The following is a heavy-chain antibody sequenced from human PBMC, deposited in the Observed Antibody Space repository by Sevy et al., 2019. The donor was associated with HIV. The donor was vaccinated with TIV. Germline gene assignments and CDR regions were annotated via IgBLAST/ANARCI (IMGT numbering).Heavy chain of an antibody. Sequence: GGSLRLSCAASGFTFSSYAMHWVRQAPGKGLEWVAVISYDGSNKYYADSVKGRFTISRDNSKNTLYLQMNSLRAEDTAVHYCARDADSGYEHAGDFVYWSQGTLVTVSS. J-gene: IGHJ4*02. CDR1: GFTFSSYA. CDR3: ARDADSGYEHAGDFVY. V-gene: IGHV3-30-3*01. CDR2: ISYDGSNK. D-gene: IGHD5-12*01.